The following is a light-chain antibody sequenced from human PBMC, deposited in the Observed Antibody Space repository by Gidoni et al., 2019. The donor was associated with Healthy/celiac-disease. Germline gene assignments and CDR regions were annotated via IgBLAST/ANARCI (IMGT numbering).Light chain of an antibody. Sequence: YELTQTPRVYGSPGQTASITCSGDKLGDKYACWYQQKPGQSPVLVIYQDRKRPSGIPELFSGSNSWNTASLTLRGTQAMDAADYFCQAWDRSTVVFGGGTKLTVL. CDR1: KLGDKY. CDR3: QAWDRSTVV. V-gene: IGLV3-1*01. J-gene: IGLJ2*01. CDR2: QDR.